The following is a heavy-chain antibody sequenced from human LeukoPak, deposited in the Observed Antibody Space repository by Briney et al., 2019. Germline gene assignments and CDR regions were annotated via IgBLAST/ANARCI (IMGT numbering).Heavy chain of an antibody. CDR3: AKDSASYGRFDY. V-gene: IGHV3-23*01. CDR1: GFTFSSYG. Sequence: KTGGSLRLSCAASGFTFSSYGMSWVRQAPGKGLEWVSAISGSGGNTYYADPVKGRFSISRDNSKNTLYLQMNSLRAEDTAVYFCAKDSASYGRFDYWGQGSLVTVSP. J-gene: IGHJ4*02. D-gene: IGHD3-10*01. CDR2: ISGSGGNT.